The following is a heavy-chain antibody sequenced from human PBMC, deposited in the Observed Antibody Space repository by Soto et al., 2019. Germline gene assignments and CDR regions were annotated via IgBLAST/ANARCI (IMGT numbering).Heavy chain of an antibody. CDR1: GFTFSNYA. J-gene: IGHJ4*02. CDR2: ISDNGGST. V-gene: IGHV3-23*01. CDR3: AKDPDPDIVVVSTTFDY. D-gene: IGHD3-22*01. Sequence: EVQLLESGGGLVQPGGSLTLSCVASGFTFSNYAMSWVRQAPGKGPEWVSGISDNGGSTYYPDSVRGRFGISRDNAKNTLYLQIHSLRVEDTAVYYCAKDPDPDIVVVSTTFDYWGQGTLVTVSS.